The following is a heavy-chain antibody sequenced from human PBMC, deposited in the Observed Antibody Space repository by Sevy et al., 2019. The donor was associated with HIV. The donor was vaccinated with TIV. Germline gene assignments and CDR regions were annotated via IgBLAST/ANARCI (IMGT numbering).Heavy chain of an antibody. CDR1: GYSFTSYW. Sequence: GESLKISCQTSGYSFTSYWITWVRQMPGKGLEWMGRIDPSDSYSNYSPSFRGHIILSVDKSISPAYLEWGSLKASDTAIYYCARWGDCSGGSCFSETWFDPWGQGTLVTVSS. CDR2: IDPSDSYS. V-gene: IGHV5-10-1*01. CDR3: ARWGDCSGGSCFSETWFDP. D-gene: IGHD2-15*01. J-gene: IGHJ5*02.